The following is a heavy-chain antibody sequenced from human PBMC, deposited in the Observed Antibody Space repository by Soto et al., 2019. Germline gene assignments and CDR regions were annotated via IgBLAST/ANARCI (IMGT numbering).Heavy chain of an antibody. CDR3: ARGYGRLNHYFDY. CDR1: GGSFSGYY. J-gene: IGHJ4*02. CDR2: INHSGST. V-gene: IGHV4-34*01. D-gene: IGHD4-17*01. Sequence: PSETLSLTCAVYGGSFSGYYWSWIRQPPGKGLEWIGEINHSGSTNYNPSLKSRVTISVDTSKNQFSLKLSSVTAADTAVYYCARGYGRLNHYFDYWGQGTLVTVS.